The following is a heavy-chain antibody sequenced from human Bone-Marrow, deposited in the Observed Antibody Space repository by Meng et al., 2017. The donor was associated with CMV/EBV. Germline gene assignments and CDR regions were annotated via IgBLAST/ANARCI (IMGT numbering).Heavy chain of an antibody. CDR2: IYSGGST. J-gene: IGHJ4*02. CDR1: GFTVSSNY. D-gene: IGHD3-10*01. V-gene: IGHV3-53*01. Sequence: LSLTCAASGFTVSSNYMSWVRQAPGKGLEWVSVIYSGGSTYYADSVKGRFTISRDNSKNTLYLQMNSLRAEDTAVYYCAKAQGKGYWGQGTLVTGYS. CDR3: AKAQGKGY.